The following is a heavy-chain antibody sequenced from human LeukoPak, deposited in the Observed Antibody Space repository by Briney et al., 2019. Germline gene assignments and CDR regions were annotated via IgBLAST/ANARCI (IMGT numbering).Heavy chain of an antibody. J-gene: IGHJ4*02. CDR3: ARGRGSLPFDS. Sequence: NPGGSLRLSCAASGFTFTTYSLTWVRQAPGKGLQWVSSISSSSSHVFYADSVKGRFTISRDNTKNSLYLQMNSLRAEDTAVYYCARGRGSLPFDSWGQGTLVTVSS. D-gene: IGHD1-26*01. CDR1: GFTFTTYS. CDR2: ISSSSSHV. V-gene: IGHV3-21*01.